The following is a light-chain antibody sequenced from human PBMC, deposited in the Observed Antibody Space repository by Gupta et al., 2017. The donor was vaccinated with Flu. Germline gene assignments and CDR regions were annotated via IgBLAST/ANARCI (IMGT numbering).Light chain of an antibody. CDR2: ESS. CDR1: SSDVGSYNL. CDR3: CSYAGSSTFKV. J-gene: IGLJ3*02. V-gene: IGLV2-23*03. Sequence: QSALTPPASVSGSPGQSTTNSCTGTSSDVGSYNLVSWDQQHPGKAPKLMIYESSKRPSGVSNRFSGSKSGNTASLTISGLQAEDEADYYCCSYAGSSTFKVFGGGTKLTVL.